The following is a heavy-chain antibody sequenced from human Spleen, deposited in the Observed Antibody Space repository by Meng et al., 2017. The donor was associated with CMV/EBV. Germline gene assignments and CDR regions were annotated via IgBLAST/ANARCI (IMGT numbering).Heavy chain of an antibody. Sequence: GESLKISCTASGFTFGDYVMSWVRQAPGKGLEWVGFIRSKPYSGTTEYAASVKGRFTISRDDFKSIAYLQMNSLKTEDTAVYYCARDPPVLRFLEWLPNSYGMDVWGQGTTVTVSS. CDR1: GFTFGDYV. CDR3: ARDPPVLRFLEWLPNSYGMDV. CDR2: IRSKPYSGTT. V-gene: IGHV3-49*04. D-gene: IGHD3-3*01. J-gene: IGHJ6*02.